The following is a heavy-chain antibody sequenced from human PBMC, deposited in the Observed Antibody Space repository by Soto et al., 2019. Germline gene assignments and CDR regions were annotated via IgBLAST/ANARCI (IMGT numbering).Heavy chain of an antibody. CDR3: ARDGGIQLWSDY. D-gene: IGHD5-18*01. CDR1: GYTFTSYY. J-gene: IGHJ4*02. V-gene: IGHV1-46*01. Sequence: QVQLVQSGAEVKKPGASVKVSCKASGYTFTSYYMHWVRQAPGQGLEWMGIINPSGGSTSYAQKFHGRVTMTRDTSTSTVYMELSSLRSEDTAVYYCARDGGIQLWSDYWGQGTLVTVSS. CDR2: INPSGGST.